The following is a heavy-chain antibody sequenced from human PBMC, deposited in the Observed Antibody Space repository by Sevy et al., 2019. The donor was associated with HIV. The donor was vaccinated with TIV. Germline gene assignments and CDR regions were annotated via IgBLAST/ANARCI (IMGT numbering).Heavy chain of an antibody. CDR1: GFTFSSYA. Sequence: GGSLRLSCAASGFTFSSYAMHWVRQAPGKGLEWVAVISYDGSNKYYADSVKGRFTITRKDSKNTLYLQMNSLRAEDTAVYYCARGGTPNDMTLDYWGQGTLVTVSS. CDR2: ISYDGSNK. D-gene: IGHD3-22*01. CDR3: ARGGTPNDMTLDY. J-gene: IGHJ4*02. V-gene: IGHV3-30-3*01.